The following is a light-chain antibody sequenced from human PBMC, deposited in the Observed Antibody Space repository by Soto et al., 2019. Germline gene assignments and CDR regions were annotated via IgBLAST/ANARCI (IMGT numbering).Light chain of an antibody. CDR1: SSNIGSNY. V-gene: IGLV1-47*01. CDR3: AAWDDSLSVL. Sequence: QAVVTQPPSASGTPGQRVTISCSGSSSNIGSNYVYWYQQLPGTAPKLLIYRNNQRPSGVPDRFSGSKSGTSASLAISGLRSEDEAYYYCAAWDDSLSVLFGGGTKLTVL. CDR2: RNN. J-gene: IGLJ2*01.